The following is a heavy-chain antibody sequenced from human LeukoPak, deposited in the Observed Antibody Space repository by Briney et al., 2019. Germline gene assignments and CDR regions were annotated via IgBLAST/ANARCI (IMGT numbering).Heavy chain of an antibody. D-gene: IGHD3-22*01. CDR2: ISYDGSNK. V-gene: IGHV3-30-3*01. CDR3: ARVGYYDSSGYGGAFDI. CDR1: GFTFSSYA. J-gene: IGHJ3*02. Sequence: GGSLRLSCAASGFTFSSYAMHWVRQAPGKGLEWVAVISYDGSNKYYADSVKGRFTISRDNSKNTLYLQMNSLRAEDAAVYYRARVGYYDSSGYGGAFDIWGQGTMVTVSS.